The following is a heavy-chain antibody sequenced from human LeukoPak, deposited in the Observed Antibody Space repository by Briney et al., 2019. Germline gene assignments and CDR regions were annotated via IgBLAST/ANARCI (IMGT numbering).Heavy chain of an antibody. CDR1: GFTFSSYA. J-gene: IGHJ4*02. CDR3: ARSVPDYTRFDY. Sequence: PGGSLRLSCAASGFTFSSYAMSWVRQVPGKGLEWVSVISGSGDNTYYADSVKGRFTISTDNSKNTVYLQMNSLRAEDTALYYCARSVPDYTRFDYWGQGALVTVSS. D-gene: IGHD4-11*01. V-gene: IGHV3-23*01. CDR2: ISGSGDNT.